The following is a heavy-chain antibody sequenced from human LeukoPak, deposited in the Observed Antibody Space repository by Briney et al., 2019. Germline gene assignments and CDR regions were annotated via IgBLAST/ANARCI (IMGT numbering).Heavy chain of an antibody. CDR3: AREGGPYSSTLRGQ. CDR2: MYSTGST. Sequence: PGGSLRLSCAVSGFTVSGNYMSWVRQAPGKGLEWVSVMYSTGSTDYADSVKGRFTIFRDNSKNTLYLQMNSLRAEDTAVYYCAREGGPYSSTLRGQWGQGTLVTVSS. CDR1: GFTVSGNY. V-gene: IGHV3-53*01. D-gene: IGHD2-2*01. J-gene: IGHJ4*02.